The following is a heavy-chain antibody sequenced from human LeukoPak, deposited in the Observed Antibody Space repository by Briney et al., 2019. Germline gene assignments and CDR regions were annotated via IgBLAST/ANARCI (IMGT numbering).Heavy chain of an antibody. CDR3: ARSYDFWSGSLIRYYMDV. CDR1: GFTFSSYS. V-gene: IGHV3-21*01. D-gene: IGHD3-3*01. J-gene: IGHJ6*03. Sequence: GGSLRLSCAASGFTFSSYSMNWVRQAPGKGLEWVSSISSSSSYIYYADSVKGRFTISRDNAKNSLYLQMNSLRAEDTAVYYCARSYDFWSGSLIRYYMDVWGKGTTVTVSS. CDR2: ISSSSSYI.